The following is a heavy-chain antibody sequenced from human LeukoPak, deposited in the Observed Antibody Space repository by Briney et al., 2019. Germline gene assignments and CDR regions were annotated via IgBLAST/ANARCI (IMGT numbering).Heavy chain of an antibody. CDR1: GGSISSSSYY. Sequence: SESLSLTCTVSGGSISSSSYYWGWIRQPPGKGLEWIGSIYYSGSTYYNPSLKSRVTISVDTSKNQFSLKLSSVTAADTAVYYCAREGSAFDIWGQGTMVTVSS. CDR2: IYYSGST. CDR3: AREGSAFDI. V-gene: IGHV4-39*07. J-gene: IGHJ3*02.